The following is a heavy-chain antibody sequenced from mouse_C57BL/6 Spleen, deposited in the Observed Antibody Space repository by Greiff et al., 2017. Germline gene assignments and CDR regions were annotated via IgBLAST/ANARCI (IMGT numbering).Heavy chain of an antibody. CDR1: GYTFTDYE. D-gene: IGHD4-1*02. Sequence: VQLQQSGAELVRPGASVTLSCKASGYTFTDYEMHWVKQTPVHGLEWIGAIDPATGGTAYNQKFKGKAILTADKSSSTAYMALRSLTSEDAAVYYCTRVSNWYYCDYWGQGTTLTVSS. V-gene: IGHV1-15*01. J-gene: IGHJ2*01. CDR2: IDPATGGT. CDR3: TRVSNWYYCDY.